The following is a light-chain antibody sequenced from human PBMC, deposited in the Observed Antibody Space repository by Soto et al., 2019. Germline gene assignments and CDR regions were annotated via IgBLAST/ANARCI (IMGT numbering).Light chain of an antibody. V-gene: IGLV2-14*01. CDR2: NVS. Sequence: QSALTQPASVSGSPGQSITISCTGTSSDVGGYNSVSWYQQHPGKAPKLMIYNVSNRPSGVSNRFSGSKSGNTASLTISGLQAEDEADYYCSSYTSSSTYVFGTGTKV. J-gene: IGLJ1*01. CDR1: SSDVGGYNS. CDR3: SSYTSSSTYV.